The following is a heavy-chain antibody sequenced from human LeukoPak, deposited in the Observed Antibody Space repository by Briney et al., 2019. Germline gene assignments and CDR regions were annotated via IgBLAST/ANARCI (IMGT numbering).Heavy chain of an antibody. CDR3: ASDYGADSGY. D-gene: IGHD4-23*01. J-gene: IGHJ4*02. CDR2: IYFSGST. V-gene: IGHV4-39*01. Sequence: SETLSLTCTVSGGSIGTSNYYWAWIRQPPGKGLEWIGSIYFSGSTYYNPSLKSRVSMSVDTSNNQFSLKVTSVTAADTAVYYCASDYGADSGYWGQGTLVTVSS. CDR1: GGSIGTSNYY.